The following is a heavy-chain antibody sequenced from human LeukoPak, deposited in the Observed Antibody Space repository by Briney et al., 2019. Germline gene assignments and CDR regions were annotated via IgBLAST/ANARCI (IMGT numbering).Heavy chain of an antibody. D-gene: IGHD2-15*01. CDR3: AREGTYCSGGSCNDAFDI. J-gene: IGHJ3*02. V-gene: IGHV1-2*02. Sequence: ASVTVSFKASGYTFTVYYMHWVRQAPGQGREWMGWINPNSGGTNYAQKFQGRVTMTRDTSISTAYMELSRLRSDDTAVYYCAREGTYCSGGSCNDAFDIWGQGTMVTVSS. CDR2: INPNSGGT. CDR1: GYTFTVYY.